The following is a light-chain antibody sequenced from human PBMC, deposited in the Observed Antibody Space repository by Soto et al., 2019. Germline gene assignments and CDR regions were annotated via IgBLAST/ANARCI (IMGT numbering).Light chain of an antibody. V-gene: IGLV2-14*01. CDR3: NSLRVDHLYV. CDR1: SSDVGRYNT. Sequence: QSALTQPASVSGSPGQTITISCTGTSSDVGRYNTVSWYQHHPGKAPKLIIYEVTHRPAGISDRFSASKSGNTASLTISGLQAEDEADYYCNSLRVDHLYVFGTGTKLTVL. CDR2: EVT. J-gene: IGLJ1*01.